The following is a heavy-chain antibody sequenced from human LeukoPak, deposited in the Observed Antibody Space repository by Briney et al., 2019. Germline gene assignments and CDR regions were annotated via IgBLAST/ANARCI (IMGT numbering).Heavy chain of an antibody. D-gene: IGHD3-22*01. Sequence: GGSLRLSCAASTFTFSSYAMSWVRQAPGKGLEWVLAISGSGGSTYYADSVKGRFTISRDNSKNTLYLQMNSLRAEDTAVYYCAKDNSINYYDSSGYYWDYWGQGTLVTVSS. CDR2: ISGSGGST. CDR1: TFTFSSYA. V-gene: IGHV3-23*01. J-gene: IGHJ4*02. CDR3: AKDNSINYYDSSGYYWDY.